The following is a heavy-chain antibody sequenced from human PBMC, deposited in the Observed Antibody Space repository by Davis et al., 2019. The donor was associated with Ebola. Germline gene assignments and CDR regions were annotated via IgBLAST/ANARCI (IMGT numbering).Heavy chain of an antibody. D-gene: IGHD3-22*01. V-gene: IGHV4-59*12. CDR2: MYYSGST. CDR1: GGSIRNYY. Sequence: SETLSLTCTVSGGSIRNYYWSWIRQPPGKGLEWIGYMYYSGSTNYNPSLKSRVTISVDTSKNQFSLKLSSVTAADTAVYYCARDTGYDSSGLYNWFDPWGQGTLVTVSS. CDR3: ARDTGYDSSGLYNWFDP. J-gene: IGHJ5*02.